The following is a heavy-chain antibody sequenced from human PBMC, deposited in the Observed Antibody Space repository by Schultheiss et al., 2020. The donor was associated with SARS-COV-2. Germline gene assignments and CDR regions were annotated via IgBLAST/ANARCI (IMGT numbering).Heavy chain of an antibody. CDR1: GGSISSYY. CDR3: ARDSIPHVDTAAFDI. V-gene: IGHV4-4*07. Sequence: SETLSLTCTVSGGSISSYYWSWIRQPAGKGLEWIGRIYTSGSTNYNPSLKSRVTMSVDTSKNQFSLKLSSVTAADTAVYYCARDSIPHVDTAAFDIWGQGTMVTGSS. D-gene: IGHD5-18*01. J-gene: IGHJ3*02. CDR2: IYTSGST.